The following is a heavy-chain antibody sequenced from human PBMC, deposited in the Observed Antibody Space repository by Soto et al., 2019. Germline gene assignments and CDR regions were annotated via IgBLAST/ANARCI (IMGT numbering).Heavy chain of an antibody. CDR2: ISAYNGNT. V-gene: IGHV1-18*01. D-gene: IGHD1-26*01. CDR3: ARVPKTVYSGSYYVPGY. J-gene: IGHJ4*02. CDR1: GYTFTSYG. Sequence: QVQLVQSGAEVKKPGASVKVSCKASGYTFTSYGISWMRQAPGQGLEWMGWISAYNGNTNYAQKLQGRVTMTTDTSTSTAYMELRSLTSDDTAVYYCARVPKTVYSGSYYVPGYWGQGTLVTVSS.